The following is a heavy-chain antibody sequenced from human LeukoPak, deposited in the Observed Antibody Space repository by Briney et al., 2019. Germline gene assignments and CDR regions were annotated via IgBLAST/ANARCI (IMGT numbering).Heavy chain of an antibody. Sequence: GGSLGLSCAASGFTFSSYEMNWVRQAPGKGLEWVSYISSSGSTIYYADSVKGRFTISRDNAKNSLYLQMNSLRAEDTAVYYCARDLLPSSGWIYYYYYGMDVWGQGTTVTVSS. CDR1: GFTFSSYE. CDR2: ISSSGSTI. D-gene: IGHD6-19*01. V-gene: IGHV3-48*03. CDR3: ARDLLPSSGWIYYYYYGMDV. J-gene: IGHJ6*02.